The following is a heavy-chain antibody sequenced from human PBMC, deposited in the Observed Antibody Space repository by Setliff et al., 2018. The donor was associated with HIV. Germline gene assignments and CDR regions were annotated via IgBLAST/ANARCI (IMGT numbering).Heavy chain of an antibody. D-gene: IGHD3-22*01. J-gene: IGHJ4*02. V-gene: IGHV3-53*01. CDR2: IYSGGST. CDR3: ARAYNVYDYRFDSSGYDY. Sequence: PGGSLRLSCVASGFTVISKSMSWVRQAPGKGLEWVSVIYSGGSTYYADSVKGRFTISRDNSKNTLYLQMNSLRAEDTAVYYCARAYNVYDYRFDSSGYDYWGQGTLVTVSS. CDR1: GFTVISKS.